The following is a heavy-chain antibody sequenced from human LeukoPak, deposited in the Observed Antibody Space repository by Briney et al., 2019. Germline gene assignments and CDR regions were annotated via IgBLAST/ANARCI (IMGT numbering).Heavy chain of an antibody. Sequence: SQTLSLTCTVSGGSISSGDYYWSWIRRPPGKGLEWIGYIYYSGSTYYNPSLKSRVTISVDTSKNQFSLRLISMTAADTAVYYCARSAASGDFFDYWGQGTLVTVSS. CDR1: GGSISSGDYY. CDR3: ARSAASGDFFDY. D-gene: IGHD3-3*01. J-gene: IGHJ4*02. V-gene: IGHV4-30-4*08. CDR2: IYYSGST.